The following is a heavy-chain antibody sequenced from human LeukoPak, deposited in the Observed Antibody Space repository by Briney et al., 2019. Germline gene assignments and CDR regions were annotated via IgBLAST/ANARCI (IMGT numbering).Heavy chain of an antibody. CDR1: GGSFSGYY. V-gene: IGHV4-34*01. CDR3: ARGSPRIAARLLSLDI. CDR2: INHSGST. J-gene: IGHJ3*02. Sequence: PSETLSLTCAVYGGSFSGYYWSWIRQPPGKGLEWIGEINHSGSTNYNPSLKSRVTISVDTSKNQFSLKLSSVTAADTAVYYCARGSPRIAARLLSLDIWGQGTMVTVSS. D-gene: IGHD6-6*01.